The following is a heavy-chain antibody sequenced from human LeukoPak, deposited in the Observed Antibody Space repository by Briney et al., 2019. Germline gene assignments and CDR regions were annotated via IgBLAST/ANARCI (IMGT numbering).Heavy chain of an antibody. D-gene: IGHD6-13*01. J-gene: IGHJ5*02. CDR2: INPNSGGT. Sequence: GASVKVSCKASGYTFTGYYMHWVRQAPGQGLEWMGWINPNSGGTNYAQKFQGRVTMTRDTSISTAYMELSSLRSEDTAVYYCARGLLGSRRNWFDPWGQGTLVTVSS. V-gene: IGHV1-2*02. CDR3: ARGLLGSRRNWFDP. CDR1: GYTFTGYY.